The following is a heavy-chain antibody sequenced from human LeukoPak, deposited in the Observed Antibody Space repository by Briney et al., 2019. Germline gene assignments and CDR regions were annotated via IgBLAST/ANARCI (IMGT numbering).Heavy chain of an antibody. CDR3: TSYVLLWFGESRYGMDV. V-gene: IGHV3-15*01. D-gene: IGHD3-10*01. CDR1: GFTFSNAW. Sequence: GGSLRLSCAASGFTFSNAWMSWVRQAPGKGLEWVGRIKSKTDGATTDYAAPVKGRFTISRDDSKNTLYLQMNSLKTEDTAVYYCTSYVLLWFGESRYGMDVWGQGTTVTVSS. J-gene: IGHJ6*02. CDR2: IKSKTDGATT.